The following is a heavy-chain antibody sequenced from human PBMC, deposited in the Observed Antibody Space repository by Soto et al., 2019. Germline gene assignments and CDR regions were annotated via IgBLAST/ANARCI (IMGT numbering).Heavy chain of an antibody. J-gene: IGHJ4*02. CDR2: IYYSGTT. D-gene: IGHD1-26*01. CDR1: GYSISSSNW. Sequence: QVQLQESGPGLVKPSDTLSLTCAVSGYSISSSNWWGWIRQPPGKGLEWIGYIYYSGTTYYNPSLKSRVTLSVDTSKNQFHLKLTSVTAVDTAVYYCARREIQGPIDYWGQGTLVTVSS. CDR3: ARREIQGPIDY. V-gene: IGHV4-28*01.